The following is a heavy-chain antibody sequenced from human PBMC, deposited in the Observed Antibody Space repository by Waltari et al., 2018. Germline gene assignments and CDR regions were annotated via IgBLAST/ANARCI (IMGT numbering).Heavy chain of an antibody. J-gene: IGHJ5*02. Sequence: EVQLVESGGGLVQPGRSLRLSCAASGFTFDDYAMHWVRQAPGKGLEWVSGISWNSGRIGYADSVKGRFTISRDNAKNSLYLEMNSLRTEDMALYYCAKAPFEYLGNNWFDPWGQGTLVIVSS. V-gene: IGHV3-9*03. D-gene: IGHD2-2*01. CDR1: GFTFDDYA. CDR3: AKAPFEYLGNNWFDP. CDR2: ISWNSGRI.